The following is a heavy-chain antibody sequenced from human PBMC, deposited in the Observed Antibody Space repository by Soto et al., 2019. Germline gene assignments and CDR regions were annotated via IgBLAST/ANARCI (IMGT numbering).Heavy chain of an antibody. CDR1: RNSFIDYY. D-gene: IGHD1-1*01. CDR3: AREDYNWNDYYYYGMDV. V-gene: IGHV1-2*02. Sequence: QVELVQSGAEVRKPGASVKVSCKASRNSFIDYYIHWVRQAPGQGLEWMGWIKSNSGGTKYAQRFQGRGTMTRDTSISTIYMELSRLKSDDTAVYYCAREDYNWNDYYYYGMDVWGQGTTVIVSS. J-gene: IGHJ6*02. CDR2: IKSNSGGT.